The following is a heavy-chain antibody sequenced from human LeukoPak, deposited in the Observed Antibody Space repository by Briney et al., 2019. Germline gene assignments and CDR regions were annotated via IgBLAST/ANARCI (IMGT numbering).Heavy chain of an antibody. CDR3: ARGFNWIFDY. CDR1: GFTFSSYE. D-gene: IGHD1-1*01. Sequence: GGSLRLSCASSGFTFSSYEMNWVRQAPGKGLEWDSYISSSGGTIYYADSVKGRFTVSRDNAQNSLYLQMNSLRVEDAALYYCARGFNWIFDYWGQGTLVTVAS. J-gene: IGHJ4*02. V-gene: IGHV3-48*03. CDR2: ISSSGGTI.